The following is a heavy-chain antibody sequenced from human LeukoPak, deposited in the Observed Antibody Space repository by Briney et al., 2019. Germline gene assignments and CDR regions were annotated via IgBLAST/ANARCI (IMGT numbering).Heavy chain of an antibody. CDR2: ISAYNGNT. CDR3: ARAGGDYGDYYHYYYYMDV. D-gene: IGHD4-17*01. Sequence: ASVKVSCKASGYTFTSYGISWVRQAPGQGLEWMGWISAYNGNTNYAQKLQGRVTMTRDTSINTAYMELSSLTSEDTAVYYCARAGGDYGDYYHYYYYMDVWGSGTTVTVSS. V-gene: IGHV1-18*01. J-gene: IGHJ6*03. CDR1: GYTFTSYG.